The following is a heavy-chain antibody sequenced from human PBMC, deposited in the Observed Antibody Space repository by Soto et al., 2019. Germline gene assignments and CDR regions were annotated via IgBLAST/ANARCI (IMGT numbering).Heavy chain of an antibody. CDR2: IYSSGST. CDR1: GLAVSSNY. V-gene: IGHV3-53*01. CDR3: AREAYGYYFDY. J-gene: IGHJ4*02. Sequence: GSLRLSCAASGLAVSSNYMSWVRQVPGKGLEGVSVIYSSGSTYYADSVKGRFTISRDSSKNTLYLQMNSLRAEDTAVYYCAREAYGYYFDYWGQGTQVTVSS. D-gene: IGHD3-10*01.